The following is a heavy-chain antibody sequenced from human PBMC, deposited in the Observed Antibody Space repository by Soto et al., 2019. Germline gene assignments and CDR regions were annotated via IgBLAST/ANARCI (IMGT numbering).Heavy chain of an antibody. V-gene: IGHV4-4*07. Sequence: SETLSLTCTVSGASMNSYHWSWIRQPAGKGLEWIGHIHSSGSTNYNPSLKSRVTMSVDTSKNQFSLRLMSLTAADTAVYYCAGDQGVAAAGITWFDPWGQGSLVTVSS. J-gene: IGHJ5*02. D-gene: IGHD6-13*01. CDR3: AGDQGVAAAGITWFDP. CDR2: IHSSGST. CDR1: GASMNSYH.